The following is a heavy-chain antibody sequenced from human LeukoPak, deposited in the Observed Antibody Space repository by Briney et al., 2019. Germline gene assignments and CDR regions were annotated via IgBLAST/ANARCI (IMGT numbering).Heavy chain of an antibody. CDR2: IYHSGST. V-gene: IGHV4-30-2*01. Sequence: SETLSLTCAVSGGSISSGSYSWSWIRQPPGKGLEWIGYIYHSGSTYYSPSLKSRVTISVDRSKNQFSLKLSSVTAADTAVYYCAKDAPAFDYWGQGTLVTVSS. CDR1: GGSISSGSYS. J-gene: IGHJ4*02. CDR3: AKDAPAFDY.